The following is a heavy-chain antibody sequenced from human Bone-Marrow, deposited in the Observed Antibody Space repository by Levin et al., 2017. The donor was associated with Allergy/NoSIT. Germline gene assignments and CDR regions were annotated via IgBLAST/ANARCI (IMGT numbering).Heavy chain of an antibody. D-gene: IGHD3-10*02. CDR3: TTDLSAGLFGEPTNNQSVQQFSYDTMDV. CDR1: GYILSELS. J-gene: IGHJ6*01. V-gene: IGHV1-24*01. CDR2: FDPQDGEP. Sequence: GESLKISCKVSGYILSELSTHWVRQAPGKGLEWMGGFDPQDGEPIYAQNFQGRLTMTEDTSTDTAHMELTSLSSEDTAVYYCTTDLSAGLFGEPTNNQSVQQFSYDTMDVWGQGTPVTVSS.